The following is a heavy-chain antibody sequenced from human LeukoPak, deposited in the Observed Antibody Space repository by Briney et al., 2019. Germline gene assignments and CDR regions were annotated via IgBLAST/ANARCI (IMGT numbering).Heavy chain of an antibody. Sequence: SETLSLTCTVSGDSVSSSDYYWVWPRQPPGKGLEWIGTVSYNGITYYPPSLQSRLSTSIDTPKNQFSLTLTSVTAADTAVYYCASSSSWYRFDFWGQGTLVTVSS. D-gene: IGHD6-13*01. J-gene: IGHJ5*01. CDR2: VSYNGIT. V-gene: IGHV4-39*01. CDR3: ASSSSWYRFDF. CDR1: GDSVSSSDYY.